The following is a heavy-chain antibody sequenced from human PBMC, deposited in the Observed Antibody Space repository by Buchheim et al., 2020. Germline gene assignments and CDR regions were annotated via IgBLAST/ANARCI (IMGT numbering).Heavy chain of an antibody. CDR1: GYVFTSYY. CDR2: INPNGGST. D-gene: IGHD6-13*01. CDR3: TRDPGIAGRAPPTNSYMDV. J-gene: IGHJ6*03. V-gene: IGHV1-46*01. Sequence: QAQLVQSGAEVKMPGASVKISCKASGYVFTSYYMHWVRQAPGRGFEWMGVINPNGGSTSHAQQFQGRVTVTSDTSTSTVYMEVSSLRSEDTAVYYCTRDPGIAGRAPPTNSYMDVWGKGTT.